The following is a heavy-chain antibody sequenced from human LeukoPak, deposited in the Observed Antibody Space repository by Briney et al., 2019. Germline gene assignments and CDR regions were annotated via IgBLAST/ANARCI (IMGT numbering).Heavy chain of an antibody. V-gene: IGHV4-39*07. CDR1: GGSISSSDFY. Sequence: SETLSLTCTVSGGSISSSDFYWGWIRQPPGKGLEWIGSISYSGNTYYNPSLKSRVTISVDTSKNQFSLKLSSVTAADTAVYYCARERYNVDYWGQGTLVTVSS. D-gene: IGHD1-14*01. CDR3: ARERYNVDY. CDR2: ISYSGNT. J-gene: IGHJ4*02.